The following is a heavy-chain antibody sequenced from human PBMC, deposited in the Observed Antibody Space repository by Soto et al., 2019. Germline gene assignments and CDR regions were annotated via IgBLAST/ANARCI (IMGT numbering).Heavy chain of an antibody. CDR2: IYYSGST. V-gene: IGHV4-59*06. CDR1: GGSISSYY. CDR3: ARDRGRELANWFDP. D-gene: IGHD1-26*01. Sequence: ETLSLTCTVSGGSISSYYWSWIRQPPGKGLEWIGYIYYSGSTYYNPSLKSRVTISVDTSKNQFSLKLSSVTAADTAVYYCARDRGRELANWFDPWGQGTLVTVSS. J-gene: IGHJ5*02.